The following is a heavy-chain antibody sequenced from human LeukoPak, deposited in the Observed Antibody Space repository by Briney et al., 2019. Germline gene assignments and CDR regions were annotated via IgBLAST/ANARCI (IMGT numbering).Heavy chain of an antibody. CDR2: IYYSGST. J-gene: IGHJ4*02. CDR1: GGSISSNSYY. CDR3: ARTNPWELKYYFDY. Sequence: SETLSLTCSVSGGSISSNSYYWGWIRQSPGKVLEWIGSIYYSGSTYYNPSLKSRVTISVDTSKNQFSLKLSSVTAADTAVYYCARTNPWELKYYFDYWGQGTLVTVSS. V-gene: IGHV4-39*07. D-gene: IGHD1-7*01.